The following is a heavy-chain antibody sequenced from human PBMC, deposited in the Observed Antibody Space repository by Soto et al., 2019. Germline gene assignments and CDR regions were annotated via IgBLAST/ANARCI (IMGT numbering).Heavy chain of an antibody. Sequence: QVPLQESGPGLVKPSGTLSLTCAVSGGSISSSNWWSWVRQPPGKGLEWIGEIYHSGSTNYNPSLMSRVTIAVDKSKNQSSLKLSSVTAADTAVYYCARVLGNDAFDIWGQGTMVTVSS. CDR3: ARVLGNDAFDI. V-gene: IGHV4-4*02. D-gene: IGHD3-3*02. CDR2: IYHSGST. CDR1: GGSISSSNW. J-gene: IGHJ3*02.